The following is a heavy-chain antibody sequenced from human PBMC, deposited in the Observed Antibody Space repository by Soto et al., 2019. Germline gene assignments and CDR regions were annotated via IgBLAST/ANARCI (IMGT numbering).Heavy chain of an antibody. J-gene: IGHJ4*02. CDR1: GFGFSTHA. D-gene: IGHD4-17*01. V-gene: IGHV3-23*01. CDR3: AKGFDYGDTKHIDH. CDR2: ITNTRLTT. Sequence: GGSLRLSCAASGFGFSTHALTWVRQAPGKGLEWLSSITNTRLTTHYADSVKGRFTIARENSRNTLHLQMHNLRVDDTAIYYCAKGFDYGDTKHIDHWGQGTLVTVSS.